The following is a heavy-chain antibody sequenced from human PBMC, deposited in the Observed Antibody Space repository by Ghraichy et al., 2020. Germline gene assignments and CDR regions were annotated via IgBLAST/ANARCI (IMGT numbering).Heavy chain of an antibody. Sequence: GGSLRLSCAASGFTFSSYSMNWVRQAPGKGLEWVSSITTSSYIYYADSVKGRFTVSRDNAKNSLYLQMNSLRAEDAAVYYWARDGYGDYSFDYWGQGTLVNVSS. CDR2: ITTSSYI. J-gene: IGHJ4*02. CDR1: GFTFSSYS. D-gene: IGHD4-17*01. CDR3: ARDGYGDYSFDY. V-gene: IGHV3-21*01.